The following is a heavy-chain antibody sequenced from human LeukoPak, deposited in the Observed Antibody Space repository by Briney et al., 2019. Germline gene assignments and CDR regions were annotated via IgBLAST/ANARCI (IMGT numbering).Heavy chain of an antibody. CDR2: IYAGDTT. Sequence: GGSLRLSCAAYGFTVSSNFMTWVRQAPGKGLEWVSVIYAGDTTYYADSVKGRFTISRDNSKNTLYLQMNSLRVEDTAVYYCARGSAAELDNWGQGTLVTVSS. J-gene: IGHJ4*02. V-gene: IGHV3-53*01. D-gene: IGHD6-13*01. CDR1: GFTVSSNF. CDR3: ARGSAAELDN.